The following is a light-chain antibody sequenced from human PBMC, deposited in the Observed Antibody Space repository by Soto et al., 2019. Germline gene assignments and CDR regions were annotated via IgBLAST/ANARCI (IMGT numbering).Light chain of an antibody. J-gene: IGKJ5*01. CDR3: QQYGSSLIT. V-gene: IGKV3-20*01. CDR2: GAS. Sequence: EIIMKKSPATLSVSQVERATLSFRASQSVSSSYLAWYQQKPGQAPGLLIYGASSRATGIPDRFSGSGSGTDFTLTISRLEPEDFAVYYCQQYGSSLITFGQGTRLEIK. CDR1: QSVSSSY.